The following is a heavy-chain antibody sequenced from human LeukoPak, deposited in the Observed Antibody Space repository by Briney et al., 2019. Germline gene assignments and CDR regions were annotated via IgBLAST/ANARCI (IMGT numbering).Heavy chain of an antibody. D-gene: IGHD1-14*01. CDR3: AVSQRFAEPPGD. V-gene: IGHV4-39*01. J-gene: IGHJ4*02. CDR1: GDSISSSTYY. CDR2: LYYSGST. Sequence: SATLSLTCNVSGDSISSSTYYWGWIRQPPGKGLEWIGSLYYSGSTYYNPSLKSRVTFSVDTSKNQFSLNLSSVTAADTAVYYCAVSQRFAEPPGDWGQGTLVTVSS.